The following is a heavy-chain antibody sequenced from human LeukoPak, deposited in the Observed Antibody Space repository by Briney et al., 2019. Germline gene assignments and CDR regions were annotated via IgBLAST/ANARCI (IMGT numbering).Heavy chain of an antibody. V-gene: IGHV4-61*01. Sequence: PSETLSLTCTVSGYSVSGGSYYWTWIRQPPGKGLEWIGYVYYSVKTNYNPSLKSRVTISLNASKNQVSLKMTFVTAADTAVYYCARAPRILYHNDRVDAFDFWGQGPMVTVSP. D-gene: IGHD3-22*01. CDR1: GYSVSGGSYY. CDR2: VYYSVKT. CDR3: ARAPRILYHNDRVDAFDF. J-gene: IGHJ3*01.